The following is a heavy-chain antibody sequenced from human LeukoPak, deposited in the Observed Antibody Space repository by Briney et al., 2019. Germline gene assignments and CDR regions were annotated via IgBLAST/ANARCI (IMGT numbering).Heavy chain of an antibody. CDR2: IYTSVST. CDR1: RGSISSYY. V-gene: IGHV4-4*07. CDR3: AREPFYYDSTLLDAFDI. Sequence: SETLSLTCTVSRGSISSYYWNWIRQPAGQGLKWIRRIYTSVSTNYNPSLKSRVTISVDKSKNQFSLKLSSVTAADTAVYYCAREPFYYDSTLLDAFDIWGQGTMVTVSS. J-gene: IGHJ3*02. D-gene: IGHD3-22*01.